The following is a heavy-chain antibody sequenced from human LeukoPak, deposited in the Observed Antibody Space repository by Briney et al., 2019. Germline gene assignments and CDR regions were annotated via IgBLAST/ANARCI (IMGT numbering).Heavy chain of an antibody. CDR3: AKLGYSSGWYSFFDY. CDR1: GFSVSNNY. V-gene: IGHV3-66*04. D-gene: IGHD6-19*01. Sequence: PGGSLRLSCAVSGFSVSNNYVSWVRQAPGKGLEWVSIIYIAGTTYHADSVRGRLIISRDHSKNTLYLQMNSLRAEDTAVYYCAKLGYSSGWYSFFDYWGQGTLVTVSS. CDR2: IYIAGTT. J-gene: IGHJ4*02.